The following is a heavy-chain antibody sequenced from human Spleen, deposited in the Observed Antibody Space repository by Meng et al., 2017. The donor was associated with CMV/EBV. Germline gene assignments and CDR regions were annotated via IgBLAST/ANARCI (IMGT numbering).Heavy chain of an antibody. CDR1: GDSVSSNSAA. V-gene: IGHV6-1*01. D-gene: IGHD3-10*01. Sequence: QVNVNQSRTGLVKPPQTLSPTRAISGDSVSSNSAAWNWIRLSPSRGLEWLGRTYYRSKWYNDYAVSVKSRITINPDTSKNQFSLQLNSVTPEDTAVYYCARGVGELLGWEMGYWGQGALVTVSS. CDR3: ARGVGELLGWEMGY. J-gene: IGHJ4*02. CDR2: TYYRSKWYN.